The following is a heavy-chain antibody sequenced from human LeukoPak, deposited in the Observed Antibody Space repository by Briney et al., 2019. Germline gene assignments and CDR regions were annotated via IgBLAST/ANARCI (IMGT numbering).Heavy chain of an antibody. CDR1: GFTFSSYS. V-gene: IGHV3-48*02. D-gene: IGHD2-21*02. J-gene: IGHJ6*02. CDR3: ARDYVTYYYYYGMDV. CDR2: ISSSSSTI. Sequence: GGSLRLSCAASGFTFSSYSMNWVRQAPGKGLEWVSYISSSSSTIYYADSVKGRFTISRDNAKNSLYLQMNSLRDEDTAVYYCARDYVTYYYYYGMDVWGQGTTVTVSS.